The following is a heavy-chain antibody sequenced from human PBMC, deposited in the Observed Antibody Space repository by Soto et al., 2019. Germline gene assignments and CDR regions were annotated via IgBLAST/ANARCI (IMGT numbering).Heavy chain of an antibody. Sequence: QVQLQESGPGLVKPSGTLSLTCVVSGGSISSSNWWSWVRQPPGKGLEWIGEIYHSGSTNYNPSLKGRVTISVDKSKNQFSLKLSSVTAADTAVYYCARDAPTTVTDYYYYGMDVWGQGTTVTVSS. D-gene: IGHD4-17*01. CDR2: IYHSGST. V-gene: IGHV4-4*02. CDR1: GGSISSSNW. CDR3: ARDAPTTVTDYYYYGMDV. J-gene: IGHJ6*02.